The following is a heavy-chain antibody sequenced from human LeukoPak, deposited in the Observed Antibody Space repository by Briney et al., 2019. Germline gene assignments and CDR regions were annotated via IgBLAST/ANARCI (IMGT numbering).Heavy chain of an antibody. CDR3: ARDSGWYDSSGYPAREYRYFDL. J-gene: IGHJ2*01. Sequence: SETLSLTCAVSGGSLSSGGYSWSWIRQPPGKGLEWIGYIYHSGSTYYNPSLKSRVTISVDRSKNQFSLKLSSVTAADTAVYYCARDSGWYDSSGYPAREYRYFDLWGRGTLVTVSS. D-gene: IGHD3-22*01. CDR2: IYHSGST. CDR1: GGSLSSGGYS. V-gene: IGHV4-30-2*01.